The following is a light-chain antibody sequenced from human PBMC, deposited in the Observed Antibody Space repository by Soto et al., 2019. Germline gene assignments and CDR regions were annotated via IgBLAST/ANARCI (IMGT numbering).Light chain of an antibody. CDR2: DAL. CDR3: QHRGDWPLT. Sequence: EVVLTQSPATLSLSPGQRATLFCRASQTVYRFLAWYHQRPGQAPRLLIYDALYRATGIPDRFSGSGSGTDFTLTISSLEPEDFGVYYCQHRGDWPLTFGPGTRLEVK. J-gene: IGKJ1*01. V-gene: IGKV3-11*01. CDR1: QTVYRF.